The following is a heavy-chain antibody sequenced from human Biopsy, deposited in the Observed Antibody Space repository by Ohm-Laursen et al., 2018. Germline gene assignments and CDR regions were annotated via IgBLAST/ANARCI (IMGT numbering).Heavy chain of an antibody. CDR3: VGGQRGPPIGVTVPGDAFDL. J-gene: IGHJ3*01. CDR2: RIPYFNTI. Sequence: VKISCKASGVTFDTYAFGWVRQAPGQGLEWMGGRIPYFNTIYYARNFQDSAVITADRSARTTDMQLSGLRPDDTAVYYCVGGQRGPPIGVTVPGDAFDLWGPGTMVTVSP. V-gene: IGHV1-69*13. CDR1: GVTFDTYA. D-gene: IGHD2/OR15-2a*01.